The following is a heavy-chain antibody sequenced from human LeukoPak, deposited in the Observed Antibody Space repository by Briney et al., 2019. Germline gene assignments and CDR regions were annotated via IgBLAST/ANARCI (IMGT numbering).Heavy chain of an antibody. CDR3: ARDYTGGWNDY. CDR1: GFTFSNYW. D-gene: IGHD7-27*01. CDR2: VSKDGSER. V-gene: IGHV3-7*01. J-gene: IGHJ4*02. Sequence: GGSLRLSCAASGFTFSNYWMSWVRQAPGKGLEWVASVSKDGSEREFVDSVKGRFTISRDNAKSSLYLQMNSLRAEDTAVYYCARDYTGGWNDYWGQGTLVIVSS.